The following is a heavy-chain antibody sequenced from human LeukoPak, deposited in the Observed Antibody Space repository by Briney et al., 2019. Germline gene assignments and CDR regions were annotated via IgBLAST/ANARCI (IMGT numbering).Heavy chain of an antibody. V-gene: IGHV4-31*03. J-gene: IGHJ4*02. CDR1: GGSIISGGYY. D-gene: IGHD6-19*01. CDR2: IYYSGST. CDR3: ARGEVAGTADC. Sequence: SETLSLTCTVSGGSIISGGYYWSWIRQHPGKGLEWIGYIYYSGSTYFNPSLESRVTISVDTSKNQFSLKLSSVTAADTAVYYCARGEVAGTADCWGQGTLVTVSS.